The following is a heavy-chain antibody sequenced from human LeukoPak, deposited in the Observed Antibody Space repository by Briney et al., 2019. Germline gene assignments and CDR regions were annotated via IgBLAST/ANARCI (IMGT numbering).Heavy chain of an antibody. J-gene: IGHJ4*02. Sequence: GGSLRLSCAASGFTFSSYAMSWVRQAPGKGLEWVSAISGSGGSTYYADPVKGRFTISRDNSKNTLYLQMNSLRAEDTAVYYCAKSGIVVVPAAIDFHSYFDYWGQGTLVTVSS. V-gene: IGHV3-23*01. CDR1: GFTFSSYA. D-gene: IGHD2-2*01. CDR3: AKSGIVVVPAAIDFHSYFDY. CDR2: ISGSGGST.